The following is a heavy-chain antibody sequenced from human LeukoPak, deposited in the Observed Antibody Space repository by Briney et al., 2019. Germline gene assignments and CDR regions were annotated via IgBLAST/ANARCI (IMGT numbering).Heavy chain of an antibody. Sequence: ASVKVSCKASGYTFTGYYMHWVRQAPGQGLEWMGWINPNSGGTNYAQKSQGRVTMTRDTSISTAYMELSRLRSDDTAVYYCARAGARGYSYGDYYYYYMDVWGKGTTVTVSS. CDR1: GYTFTGYY. D-gene: IGHD5-18*01. V-gene: IGHV1-2*02. J-gene: IGHJ6*03. CDR3: ARAGARGYSYGDYYYYYMDV. CDR2: INPNSGGT.